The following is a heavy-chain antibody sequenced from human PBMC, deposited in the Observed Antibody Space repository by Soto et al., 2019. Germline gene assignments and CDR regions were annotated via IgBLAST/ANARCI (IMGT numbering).Heavy chain of an antibody. Sequence: SETLSLTCTVSGGSISSYYWSWIRQPPGKGLEWIGNIYYSGSTNYNPSLKSRVTISVDTSKNQFSLKLSSATAADTAVYYCTRTTVTPSEYYYYYGMDVWGQGTTVTVSS. V-gene: IGHV4-59*08. D-gene: IGHD4-17*01. CDR1: GGSISSYY. J-gene: IGHJ6*02. CDR2: IYYSGST. CDR3: TRTTVTPSEYYYYYGMDV.